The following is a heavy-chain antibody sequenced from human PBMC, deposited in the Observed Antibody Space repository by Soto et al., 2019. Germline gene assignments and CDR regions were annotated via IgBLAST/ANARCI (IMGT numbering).Heavy chain of an antibody. CDR1: GGSISSYY. D-gene: IGHD1-20*01. CDR2: IYYGGST. Sequence: PSETLSLTCTVSGGSISSYYWSWIRQPPGKGLEWIGYIYYGGSTNYNPSLKSRVTISVDASKSQFSLKLSSVTAADTAVYYCAREHNWNNWFDPWGQGTLVTVSS. V-gene: IGHV4-59*01. CDR3: AREHNWNNWFDP. J-gene: IGHJ5*02.